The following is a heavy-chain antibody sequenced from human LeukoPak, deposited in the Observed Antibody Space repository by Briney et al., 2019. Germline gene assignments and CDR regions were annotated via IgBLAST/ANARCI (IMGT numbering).Heavy chain of an antibody. V-gene: IGHV4-34*01. CDR1: GGSFSGYY. CDR2: INHSGST. J-gene: IGHJ3*02. Sequence: SETLSLTCAVYGGSFSGYYWSWIRQPPGKGLEWIGEINHSGSTNYNPSLKSRVTISVDTSKNQFSLKLSSVTAADTAVYYCARRGARVPAALNAFDIWGQGTMVTVSS. D-gene: IGHD2-2*01. CDR3: ARRGARVPAALNAFDI.